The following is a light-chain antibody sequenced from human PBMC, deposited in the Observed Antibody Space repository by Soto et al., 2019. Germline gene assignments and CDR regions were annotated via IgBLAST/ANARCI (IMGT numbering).Light chain of an antibody. CDR2: DAS. CDR3: QQHT. Sequence: DIQMTQSPSTLSASVGDRVTITCRASQTISNWLAWYQQKPGKAPRLLIYDASTLESGVPSRFIGSASGTEFTLTISSLQPDDFATYYCQQHTFGQGTKLESK. V-gene: IGKV1-5*01. J-gene: IGKJ2*01. CDR1: QTISNW.